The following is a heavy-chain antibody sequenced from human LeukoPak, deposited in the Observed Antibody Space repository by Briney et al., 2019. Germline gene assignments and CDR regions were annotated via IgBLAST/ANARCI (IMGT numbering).Heavy chain of an antibody. V-gene: IGHV3-23*01. D-gene: IGHD3-10*01. CDR2: ISGSGGST. Sequence: GGSLRLSCAASGFTFSSYAMSWVRQAPGKGLEWVSAISGSGGSTYYADSVKGRFTISRDNSKNTLYLQMNSLRAEDSAVYYCAKDKEDGFGEFYDAFDIWGQGTMVTVSS. CDR1: GFTFSSYA. CDR3: AKDKEDGFGEFYDAFDI. J-gene: IGHJ3*02.